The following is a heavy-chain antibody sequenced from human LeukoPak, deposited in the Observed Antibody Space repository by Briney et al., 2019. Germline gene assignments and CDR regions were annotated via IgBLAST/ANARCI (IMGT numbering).Heavy chain of an antibody. J-gene: IGHJ4*02. CDR2: INSDGSST. D-gene: IGHD3-22*01. V-gene: IGHV3-74*01. CDR1: GFTFSSYW. Sequence: GGSLRLSCAASGFTFSSYWMHWVRQAPGKGLVWVSRINSDGSSTSYADSVKGRFTISRDNSKNTLYLQMNSLRAGDTAVYYCAKTGLYDSSGYYPPEPYYFDYWGQGTLVTVSS. CDR3: AKTGLYDSSGYYPPEPYYFDY.